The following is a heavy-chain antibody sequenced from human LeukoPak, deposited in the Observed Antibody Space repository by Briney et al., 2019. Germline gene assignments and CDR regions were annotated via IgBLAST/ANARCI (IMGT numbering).Heavy chain of an antibody. CDR2: ISSSGSTI. D-gene: IGHD3-10*01. Sequence: GGSLRLSCAASGFTFSSYEMNWVRQAPGKGLEWVSYISSSGSTIYYADSVKGRFTISRDNAKNSLYLQINSLRAEDTAVYYCARETTMVRGVLYYGMDVWGQGTTVTVSS. V-gene: IGHV3-48*03. J-gene: IGHJ6*02. CDR1: GFTFSSYE. CDR3: ARETTMVRGVLYYGMDV.